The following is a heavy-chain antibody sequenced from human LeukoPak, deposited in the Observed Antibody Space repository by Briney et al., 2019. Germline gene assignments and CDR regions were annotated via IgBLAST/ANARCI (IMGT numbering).Heavy chain of an antibody. CDR3: AKSHRGGLRFMVGFFYMDA. CDR1: GFSFDNYA. J-gene: IGHJ6*03. V-gene: IGHV3-23*01. Sequence: PGGSLRLSCTASGFSFDNYAMNWVRQAPGQGLEWVSAVSVSAKNTYYADSVKGRFTTSRDNSNNTVYLQMKSLRAEDTAVYYCAKSHRGGLRFMVGFFYMDAWGSGTTVAVSS. CDR2: VSVSAKNT. D-gene: IGHD3-3*01.